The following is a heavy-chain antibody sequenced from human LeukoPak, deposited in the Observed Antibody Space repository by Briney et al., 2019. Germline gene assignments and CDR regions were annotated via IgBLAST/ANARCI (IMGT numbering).Heavy chain of an antibody. V-gene: IGHV1-18*01. J-gene: IGHJ4*02. D-gene: IGHD5-18*01. CDR1: GYTFTSYV. Sequence: GASVNVSYKASGYTFTSYVIIRVRQAPGHPREGTEGISAYNGNTNYAQKRQGRVHMTTDTSTSTAYMELRSLRSDDTAVYYCARLGYSYGYLARTSTLYYFDYWGQGPLVTVSS. CDR2: ISAYNGNT. CDR3: ARLGYSYGYLARTSTLYYFDY.